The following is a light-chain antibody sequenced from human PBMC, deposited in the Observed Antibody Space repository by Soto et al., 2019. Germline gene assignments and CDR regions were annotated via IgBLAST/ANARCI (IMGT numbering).Light chain of an antibody. J-gene: IGKJ2*01. CDR2: AAS. CDR1: QSISNY. Sequence: DIQMTQSPSSLSASVGDRVTIPCRASQSISNYLNWYQQKPGKAPKLLIYAASSLQSGVPSRCSGSGSGTDFTLTISSMQPEDFATFYCQQSYTTPYTFVQGTKLEIK. CDR3: QQSYTTPYT. V-gene: IGKV1-39*01.